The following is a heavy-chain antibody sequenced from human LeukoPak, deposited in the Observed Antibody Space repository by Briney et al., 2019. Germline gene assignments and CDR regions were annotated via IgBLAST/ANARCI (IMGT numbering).Heavy chain of an antibody. V-gene: IGHV4-59*01. CDR3: ARGPPGYSYGMDV. CDR1: GGSISSYY. J-gene: IGHJ6*02. CDR2: IYYSGST. D-gene: IGHD5-18*01. Sequence: SETLSLTCTVSGGSISSYYWSWIRQPPGKGLEWIGYIYYSGSTNYNPSLKSRVTISVDTSKNQFSLKLSSVTAADTAVYYCARGPPGYSYGMDVWGQGTTVTVSS.